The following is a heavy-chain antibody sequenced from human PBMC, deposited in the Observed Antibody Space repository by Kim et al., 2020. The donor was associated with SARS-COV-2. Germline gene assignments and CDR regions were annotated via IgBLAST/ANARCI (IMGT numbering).Heavy chain of an antibody. CDR1: GFTFDDYA. J-gene: IGHJ4*02. Sequence: GGSLRLSCAASGFTFDDYAMHWVRQAPGKGLEWVSGISWNSGSIDYADSVKGRFTISRDNAKNSLYLQMNSLRAEDTALYYCAKCPASGYGDYFDYWGQGTLVTVSS. CDR3: AKCPASGYGDYFDY. V-gene: IGHV3-9*01. D-gene: IGHD6-25*01. CDR2: ISWNSGSI.